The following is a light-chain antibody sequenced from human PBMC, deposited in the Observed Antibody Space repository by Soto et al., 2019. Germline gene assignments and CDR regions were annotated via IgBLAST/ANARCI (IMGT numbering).Light chain of an antibody. J-gene: IGKJ3*01. Sequence: DIPMTQSPSSLSASVGDRVTITCRASQSISSYLNWYQQKPGKAPKLLIYAASSLQSGVPSRFSGSGSGTAFTLTISSLPPEDFATYYCQQSYSTPRFGPGTKVDIK. V-gene: IGKV1-39*01. CDR2: AAS. CDR1: QSISSY. CDR3: QQSYSTPR.